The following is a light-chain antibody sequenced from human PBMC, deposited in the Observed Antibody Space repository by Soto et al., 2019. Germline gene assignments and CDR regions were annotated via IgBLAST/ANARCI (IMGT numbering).Light chain of an antibody. CDR3: SSYSSSSIWV. J-gene: IGLJ3*02. Sequence: QSALTQPASVSGSPGQSITLSCTGTSSDVGGYDYVSWYQQHPGKAPKLIISKVSNRPSGVSNRFSGSKSGNTASLTISGLQAEDEADYYCSSYSSSSIWVFGGGTQLTVL. CDR1: SSDVGGYDY. V-gene: IGLV2-14*01. CDR2: KVS.